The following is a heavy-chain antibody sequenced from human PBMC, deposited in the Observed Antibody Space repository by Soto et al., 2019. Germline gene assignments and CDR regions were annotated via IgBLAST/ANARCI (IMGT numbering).Heavy chain of an antibody. J-gene: IGHJ4*02. Sequence: EVQLLESGGGLVQPGGSLRLSCAASGFTFSSYAMSWVRQAPGKGLEWVSAISGSGGSTYYADSVKGRFTSSRDNSKNTLYLQMNSLRAEDTAVYYCAKASGWFGEFDYWGQGTLVYVSS. CDR3: AKASGWFGEFDY. CDR1: GFTFSSYA. CDR2: ISGSGGST. D-gene: IGHD3-10*01. V-gene: IGHV3-23*01.